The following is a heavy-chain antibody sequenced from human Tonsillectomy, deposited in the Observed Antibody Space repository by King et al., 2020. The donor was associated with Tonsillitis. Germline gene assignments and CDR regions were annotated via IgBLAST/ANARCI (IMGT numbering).Heavy chain of an antibody. CDR3: ASVGGGTMPLGYYGMDV. CDR2: ISYDGRDK. D-gene: IGHD2-2*01. CDR1: GFTFSNYA. V-gene: IGHV3-30-3*01. Sequence: VQLVESGGGVVQPGRSLRLSCAASGFTFSNYAIHWVRQAPGKGLEWVAIISYDGRDKFYADSVRGRFTISRDNSKNTVYLQMNSLRVEDTAVYYCASVGGGTMPLGYYGMDVGGQGT. J-gene: IGHJ6*02.